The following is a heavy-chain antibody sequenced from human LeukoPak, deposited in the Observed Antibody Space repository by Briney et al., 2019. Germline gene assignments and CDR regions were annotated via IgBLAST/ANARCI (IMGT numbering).Heavy chain of an antibody. CDR1: GGSVSSGSYY. Sequence: SETLSLTCTVSGGSVSSGSYYWSWIRQPPGEGLEWIGYIYYSGSTNYNPSLKSRVTISVDTSKNQFSLKLSSVTAADTAVYYCARGPPPHRLLWFGELFGWFDPWGQGTLVTVSS. D-gene: IGHD3-10*01. CDR2: IYYSGST. J-gene: IGHJ5*02. V-gene: IGHV4-61*01. CDR3: ARGPPPHRLLWFGELFGWFDP.